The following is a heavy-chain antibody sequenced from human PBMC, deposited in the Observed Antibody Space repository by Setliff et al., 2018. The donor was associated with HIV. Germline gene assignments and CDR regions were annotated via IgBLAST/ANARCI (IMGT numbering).Heavy chain of an antibody. CDR2: NSAYSGKT. J-gene: IGHJ1*01. V-gene: IGHV1-18*01. CDR3: ATDPPGEQWLITPSGYFQN. CDR1: GYTFIRYG. Sequence: KVSCKASGYTFIRYGISWVRQAPGQGLEWMGWNSAYSGKTNYAQKFQGRVTMTTDTSTSTAYMELRSLRSDDTAVYYCATDPPGEQWLITPSGYFQNWGQGTLVTVSS. D-gene: IGHD6-19*01.